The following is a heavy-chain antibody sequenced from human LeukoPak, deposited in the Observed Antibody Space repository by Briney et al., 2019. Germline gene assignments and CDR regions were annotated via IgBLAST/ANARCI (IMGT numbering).Heavy chain of an antibody. J-gene: IGHJ4*02. CDR1: GGSISSSNW. CDR2: IYHSGST. CDR3: ARSYDFWSGSFRY. D-gene: IGHD3-3*01. V-gene: IGHV4-4*02. Sequence: SETLSLTCAVSGGSISSSNWWSWVRQPPGKGLEWIGEIYHSGSTNYNPSLKSRVTISVDKSKNQFSLKLSSVTAADTAVYYCARSYDFWSGSFRYWGQGTLVTVSS.